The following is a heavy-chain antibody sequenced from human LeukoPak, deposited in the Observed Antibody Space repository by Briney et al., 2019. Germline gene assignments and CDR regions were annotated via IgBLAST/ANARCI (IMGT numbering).Heavy chain of an antibody. V-gene: IGHV4-34*01. CDR2: INHSGST. D-gene: IGHD1-14*01. Sequence: SETLSLTCAVYGGSFSGYYWSWIRQPPGKGLEWIGKINHSGSTNYNPSLKSRVTISVDTSKNQFSLKLSSVTAADTAVYYRARGLVDRWFDPWGQGTLVTVSS. CDR1: GGSFSGYY. J-gene: IGHJ5*02. CDR3: ARGLVDRWFDP.